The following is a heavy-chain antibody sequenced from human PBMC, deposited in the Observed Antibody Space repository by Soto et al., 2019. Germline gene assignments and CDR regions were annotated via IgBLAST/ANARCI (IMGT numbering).Heavy chain of an antibody. Sequence: SETLSLTCTVSGGSISSYYWSWFRQPPGKGLEWIGYIYYSGSTNYNPSLKSRVTISVDTSKNQFSLKLSSVTAADTAVYYCARQGIAAAGLDYWGQGTLVTVSS. CDR1: GGSISSYY. V-gene: IGHV4-59*08. CDR3: ARQGIAAAGLDY. D-gene: IGHD6-13*01. CDR2: IYYSGST. J-gene: IGHJ4*02.